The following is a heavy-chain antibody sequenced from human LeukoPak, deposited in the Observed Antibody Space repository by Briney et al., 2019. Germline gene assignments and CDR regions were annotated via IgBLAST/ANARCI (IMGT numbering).Heavy chain of an antibody. CDR1: GGSISSYY. Sequence: SETLSLTCTVSGGSISSYYWSWIRQPAGKGLEWIGRIYTSGSTNYNPSLKSRVTMSVDTSKNQFSLKLSSVTAADTAVYYCARGLKNYYDSSGYWGVWGKGTTVTVSS. V-gene: IGHV4-4*07. CDR3: ARGLKNYYDSSGYWGV. D-gene: IGHD3-22*01. CDR2: IYTSGST. J-gene: IGHJ6*04.